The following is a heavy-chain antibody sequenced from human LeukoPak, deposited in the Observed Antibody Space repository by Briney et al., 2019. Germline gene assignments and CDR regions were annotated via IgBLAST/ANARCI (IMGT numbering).Heavy chain of an antibody. Sequence: GESLKISCKGSGYRFTTNWIGWVRQMPGKGLEWMGIIYPGDSDTRYSPSFQGQVTISADKSISTAYLQWSSLKASDTAMYYCARHPDDFWSGSSYYYMDVWGKGTTVTVSS. V-gene: IGHV5-51*01. CDR1: GYRFTTNW. CDR2: IYPGDSDT. CDR3: ARHPDDFWSGSSYYYMDV. J-gene: IGHJ6*03. D-gene: IGHD3-3*01.